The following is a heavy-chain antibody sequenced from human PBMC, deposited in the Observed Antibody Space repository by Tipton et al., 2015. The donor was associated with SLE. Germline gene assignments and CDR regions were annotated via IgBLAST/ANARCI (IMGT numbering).Heavy chain of an antibody. CDR1: GGSISSGSYY. J-gene: IGHJ3*02. CDR3: ARDYREENAFDI. V-gene: IGHV4-61*02. D-gene: IGHD1-26*01. Sequence: TLSLTCTVSGGSISSGSYYWSWIRQPAGKGLEWIGRIYTSGSTNYNPSLKSRVTISVDTSKNQFSLKLSSVTAADTAVYYCARDYREENAFDIWGQGTMVTVSS. CDR2: IYTSGST.